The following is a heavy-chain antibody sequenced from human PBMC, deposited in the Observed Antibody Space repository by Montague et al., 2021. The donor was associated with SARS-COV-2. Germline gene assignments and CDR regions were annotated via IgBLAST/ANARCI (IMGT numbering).Heavy chain of an antibody. V-gene: IGHV4-39*07. D-gene: IGHD1-1*01. J-gene: IGHJ4*02. Sequence: SETLSLTCTVSGDSITISSYYWSWIRQPPGKGLEWIGNIYYSGSTPYYNPSLKSRVTISLDTSKNQFSLRLRSVTAADTAVYYCARDWTHDYWGQGTLVSVSS. CDR1: GDSITISSYY. CDR2: IYYSGSTP. CDR3: ARDWTHDY.